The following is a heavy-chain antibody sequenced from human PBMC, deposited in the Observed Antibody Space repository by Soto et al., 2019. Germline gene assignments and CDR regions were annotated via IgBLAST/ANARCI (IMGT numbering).Heavy chain of an antibody. Sequence: SVKVSCKASGGTFSSYAISWVRQASGQGLEWMGGLIPIFGSANYAQKFQGRVTITADESTSTAYMELSSLRSEDTAVYFCASLLEGIYYYYCWDGWGQGTTVTVSS. CDR1: GGTFSSYA. J-gene: IGHJ6*02. D-gene: IGHD3-10*01. CDR2: LIPIFGSA. CDR3: ASLLEGIYYYYCWDG. V-gene: IGHV1-69*13.